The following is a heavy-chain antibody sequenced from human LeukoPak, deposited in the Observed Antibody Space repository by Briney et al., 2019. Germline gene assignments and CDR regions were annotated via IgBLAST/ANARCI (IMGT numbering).Heavy chain of an antibody. CDR3: ARSVIAVAGYDAFDI. CDR2: ISSRSFTI. J-gene: IGHJ3*02. D-gene: IGHD6-19*01. V-gene: IGHV3-48*02. Sequence: GGSLRLSCAASGFTFSAYSMNWVRQAPGKGLDWVSYISSRSFTIYYADSVKGRFTISRDNAKNSLCLEMNSLRDEDTAVYYCARSVIAVAGYDAFDIWGQGTVVTVSS. CDR1: GFTFSAYS.